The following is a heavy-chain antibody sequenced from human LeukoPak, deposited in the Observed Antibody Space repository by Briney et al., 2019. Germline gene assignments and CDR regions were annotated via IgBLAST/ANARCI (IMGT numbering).Heavy chain of an antibody. CDR2: INAGSGNT. V-gene: IGHV1-18*01. CDR1: GYSFTTYG. CDR3: ARDWPAVITDY. J-gene: IGHJ4*02. Sequence: ASVNVSCKASGYSFTTYGVSWLRQAPGQGLEWMGRINAGSGNTHFAQKFQGRVTLTTDRSTSTAYMELRGLRSDDTAVYYCARDWPAVITDYWGQGTLVIVSS. D-gene: IGHD2-21*01.